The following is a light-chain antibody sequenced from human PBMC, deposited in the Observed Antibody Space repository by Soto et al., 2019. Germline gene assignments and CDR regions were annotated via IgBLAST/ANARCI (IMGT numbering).Light chain of an antibody. CDR3: QHSHITPLT. V-gene: IGKV1-39*01. J-gene: IGKJ4*01. CDR2: AAS. Sequence: DIQMTQSPSSLSASVGDRVTITCRASQSISSHLNWYQQKPGKAPKLLIYAASSLQSGVPSRFSGSGSGTDFTLTISSLQPEDFATYSCQHSHITPLTFGGGTKVEIK. CDR1: QSISSH.